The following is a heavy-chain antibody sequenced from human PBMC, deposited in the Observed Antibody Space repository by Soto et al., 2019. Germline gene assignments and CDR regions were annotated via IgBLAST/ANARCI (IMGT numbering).Heavy chain of an antibody. D-gene: IGHD3-22*01. CDR3: ARDRTLVTTTRAVGF. CDR2: ISSFNSNT. V-gene: IGHV1-18*01. J-gene: IGHJ4*02. Sequence: QVQLVQSGGEVKKPGASVRVSCKTSGYTFSNFGISWLRQAPGQGLEWMGWISSFNSNTRYAQTFQGRVTMFTDTSASTAYMELRSLRSDDTAIYYCARDRTLVTTTRAVGFWGQGTLVTVSS. CDR1: GYTFSNFG.